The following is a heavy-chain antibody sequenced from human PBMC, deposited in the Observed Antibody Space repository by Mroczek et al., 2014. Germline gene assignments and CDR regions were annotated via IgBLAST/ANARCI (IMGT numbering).Heavy chain of an antibody. CDR1: GGSFSGYY. V-gene: IGHV4-34*01. CDR2: INHSGST. D-gene: IGHD3-16*01. Sequence: QVQLQQWGAGLLKPSETLSLTCAVYGGSFSGYYWSWIRQPPGKGLEWIGEINHSGSTNYNPSLKSRVTISVDTSKNQFSLKLSSVTAADTAVYYCAQLKXTLGDYRHLEDYWGQGTLVTVSS. J-gene: IGHJ4*02. CDR3: AQLKXTLGDYRHLEDY.